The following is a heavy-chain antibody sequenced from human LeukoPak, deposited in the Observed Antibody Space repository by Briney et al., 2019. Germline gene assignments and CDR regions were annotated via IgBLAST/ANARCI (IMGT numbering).Heavy chain of an antibody. D-gene: IGHD3-3*01. CDR3: ASFSYYYMDV. V-gene: IGHV4-39*07. J-gene: IGHJ6*03. Sequence: SETLSLTCTVSGGSISSSSYYWGWIRQPPGKGLEWIGSIYYSGSTYYNPSLKSRVTISVDTSKNQFSLKLSSVTAADTAVYYCASFSYYYMDVWGKGTTVTVSS. CDR2: IYYSGST. CDR1: GGSISSSSYY.